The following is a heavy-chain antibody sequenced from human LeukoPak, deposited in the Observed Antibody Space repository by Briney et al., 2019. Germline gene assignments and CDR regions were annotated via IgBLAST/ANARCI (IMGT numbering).Heavy chain of an antibody. CDR1: GFTFRIYA. CDR3: ARDRGYSYGNFDY. V-gene: IGHV3-33*08. Sequence: GGSLRLSYAASGFTFRIYATVGARQAPGKGLEWVAVIWSDGSNKYYADSVKGRFTISRDNSKNTLYLQMNSLRAEDTAVYYCARDRGYSYGNFDYWGQGTLVTVSS. CDR2: IWSDGSNK. J-gene: IGHJ4*02. D-gene: IGHD5-18*01.